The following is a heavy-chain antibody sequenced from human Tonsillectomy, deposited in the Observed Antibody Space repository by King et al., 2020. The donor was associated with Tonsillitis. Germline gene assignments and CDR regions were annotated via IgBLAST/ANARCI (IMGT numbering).Heavy chain of an antibody. CDR1: GFTFGDYA. J-gene: IGHJ4*02. D-gene: IGHD3-10*01. CDR3: TRDAAWFRFDY. Sequence: VQLVESGGDVVQPGRSLRLTCTASGFTFGDYAMHWFRQAPGKGLEWVAFIRMKGVGETTQYAASVNGRFTISRDDSKSIAYLLMSSLKTEDTAVYYCTRDAAWFRFDYWGQGTLVTVSS. CDR2: IRMKGVGETT. V-gene: IGHV3-49*03.